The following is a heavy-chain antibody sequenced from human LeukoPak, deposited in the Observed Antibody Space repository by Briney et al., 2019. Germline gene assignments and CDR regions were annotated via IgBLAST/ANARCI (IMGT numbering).Heavy chain of an antibody. CDR2: IYTSGST. V-gene: IGHV4-61*02. D-gene: IGHD3-22*01. CDR3: SSGYYLHRGAFDI. CDR1: GGSISSGSYY. Sequence: SETLSLTCTVSGGSISSGSYYWSWLRQPAGKGLEWIGRIYTSGSTNYNPSLKSRVTISVDTSKNQFSLKLSSVTAADTAVYYCSSGYYLHRGAFDIWGQGTTVTVSS. J-gene: IGHJ3*02.